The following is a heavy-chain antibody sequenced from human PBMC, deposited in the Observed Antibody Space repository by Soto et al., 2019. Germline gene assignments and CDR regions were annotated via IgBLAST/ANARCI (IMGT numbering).Heavy chain of an antibody. V-gene: IGHV3-23*01. J-gene: IGHJ6*02. Sequence: GGSLRLSCAASGFTFNSYAMNWVRQAPGKGLAWVSAIGTDGNTYYANSVKGRFTISRDNSKNSLYLQMNSLRDEDTAVYYCARDRLFPGIAVAGTRRGYYYGMDVWGQGTTVTVSS. CDR2: IGTDGNT. D-gene: IGHD6-19*01. CDR1: GFTFNSYA. CDR3: ARDRLFPGIAVAGTRRGYYYGMDV.